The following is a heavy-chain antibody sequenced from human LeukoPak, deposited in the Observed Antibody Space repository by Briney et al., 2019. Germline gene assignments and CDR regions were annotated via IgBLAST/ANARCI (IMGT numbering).Heavy chain of an antibody. V-gene: IGHV1-69*04. D-gene: IGHD3-22*01. CDR2: IIPILGIA. CDR1: GGTFSSYT. J-gene: IGHJ6*02. Sequence: SVKVSCKASGGTFSSYTISWVRQAPGQGLEWMGRIIPILGIANYAQKFQGRVTITADKSTSTAYMELSSLRSEDTPVYYCARDDNRDYYYGMDVWGQGTTVTVSS. CDR3: ARDDNRDYYYGMDV.